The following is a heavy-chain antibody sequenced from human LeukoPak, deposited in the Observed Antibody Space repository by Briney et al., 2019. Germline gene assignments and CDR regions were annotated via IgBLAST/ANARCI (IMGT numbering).Heavy chain of an antibody. Sequence: SETLSLTCTVSGGSLSSISYYWGWIRQPPGKGLEWIGSIYYSGSTYYNPSLKSRVTISVDTSKNQFSLKLSSVTAADTAVYYCARRGYYDSSGYYYFDYWGQGTLVTVSS. J-gene: IGHJ4*02. D-gene: IGHD3-22*01. CDR3: ARRGYYDSSGYYYFDY. CDR1: GGSLSSISYY. CDR2: IYYSGST. V-gene: IGHV4-39*01.